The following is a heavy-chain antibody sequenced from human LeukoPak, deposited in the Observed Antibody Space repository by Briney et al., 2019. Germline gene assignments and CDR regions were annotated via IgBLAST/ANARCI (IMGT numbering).Heavy chain of an antibody. CDR3: ARHYYSDPFDY. J-gene: IGHJ4*02. CDR2: IDYSGST. CDR1: GAFISSYY. D-gene: IGHD4-17*01. Sequence: SEALSLTCTVSGAFISSYYWSWIRQPPGKGLEWIGYIDYSGSTNYNPSLKSRVSISVDTSKNQFSLKLSSVTAADTAVYYCARHYYSDPFDYWGQGTLVTVSS. V-gene: IGHV4-59*01.